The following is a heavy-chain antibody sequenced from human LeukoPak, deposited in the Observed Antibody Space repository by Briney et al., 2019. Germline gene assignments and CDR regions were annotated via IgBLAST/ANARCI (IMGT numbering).Heavy chain of an antibody. J-gene: IGHJ3*02. CDR1: GYRFTSYW. Sequence: GASLKISCKGSGYRFTSYWIGWVRQMPGKGLEWMGIIYPGDSDTRYSPSFQGQVTISADKSISTAYLQWTSLKASDTAMYYCARPRDRTYYYDSRNAFDIWGQGTMVTVSS. D-gene: IGHD3-22*01. CDR2: IYPGDSDT. CDR3: ARPRDRTYYYDSRNAFDI. V-gene: IGHV5-51*01.